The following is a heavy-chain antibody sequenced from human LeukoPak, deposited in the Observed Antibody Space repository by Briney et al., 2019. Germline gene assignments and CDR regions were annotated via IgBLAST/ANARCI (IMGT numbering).Heavy chain of an antibody. Sequence: SETLSLTCTVSGGSISSYYWGWIRQPPGKGLEWIGSIYYSGSTYYNPSLKSRVTISVDTSKNQFSLKLSSVTAADTAVYYCARHEKYSSGWSDWGQGTLVTVSS. CDR2: IYYSGST. CDR3: ARHEKYSSGWSD. CDR1: GGSISSYY. J-gene: IGHJ4*02. V-gene: IGHV4-39*01. D-gene: IGHD6-19*01.